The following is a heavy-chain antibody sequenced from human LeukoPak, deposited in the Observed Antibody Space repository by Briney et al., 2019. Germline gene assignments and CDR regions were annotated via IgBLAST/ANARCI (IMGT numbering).Heavy chain of an antibody. J-gene: IGHJ4*02. CDR3: ARDFFAFGGVIALLDY. Sequence: GGSLRLSCAASGFTFSSYWMSWVRQAPGKGLEWVANIKQDGSEKYYVDSVKGRFTISRDNAKKSLYLQMNSLRDEDTAVYYCARDFFAFGGVIALLDYWGQGTLVTVSS. V-gene: IGHV3-7*01. CDR2: IKQDGSEK. CDR1: GFTFSSYW. D-gene: IGHD3-16*02.